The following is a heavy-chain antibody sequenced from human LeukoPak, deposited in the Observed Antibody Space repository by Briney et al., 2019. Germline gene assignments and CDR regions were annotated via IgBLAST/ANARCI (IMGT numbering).Heavy chain of an antibody. Sequence: KASQTLSLTCAVSGGSISSGGYSWSWIRQPPGKGLEWIGYIYHSGSTNYNPSLKSRVTISVDTSKNQFSLKLSSVTAADTAVYYCATLTSGDYVGWFDPWGQGTLVTVSS. J-gene: IGHJ5*02. D-gene: IGHD4-17*01. CDR2: IYHSGST. CDR1: GGSISSGGYS. V-gene: IGHV4-30-2*01. CDR3: ATLTSGDYVGWFDP.